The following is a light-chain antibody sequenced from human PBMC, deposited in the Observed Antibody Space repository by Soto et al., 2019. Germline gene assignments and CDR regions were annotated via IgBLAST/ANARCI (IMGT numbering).Light chain of an antibody. Sequence: DIQMTQSPSTLSASVGDRVTITCRASRSISSWLAWYQKKPGKAPKLLIYDASNLQSGVPSRFSGSGSGTEFTLTISCLQPDDFATYYCQQYHTYWAFGQGTKVEIK. CDR1: RSISSW. J-gene: IGKJ1*01. CDR3: QQYHTYWA. CDR2: DAS. V-gene: IGKV1-5*01.